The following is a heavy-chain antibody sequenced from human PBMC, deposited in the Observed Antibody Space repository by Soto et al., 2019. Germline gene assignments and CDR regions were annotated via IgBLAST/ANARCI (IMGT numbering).Heavy chain of an antibody. J-gene: IGHJ5*01. D-gene: IGHD4-4*01. Sequence: GGSLRLSCAASRITFGDYYMAWIRQAPGKGLEWISYISSSGRTTYYADSVKGRFTISRDNAKNSLYLQMNNLRAEDTAVYYCARGEVSDSNYDWFDSWGQGALVTVSS. V-gene: IGHV3-11*01. CDR3: ARGEVSDSNYDWFDS. CDR1: RITFGDYY. CDR2: ISSSGRTT.